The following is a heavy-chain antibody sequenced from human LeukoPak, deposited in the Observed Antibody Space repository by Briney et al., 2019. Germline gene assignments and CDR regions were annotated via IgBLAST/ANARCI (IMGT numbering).Heavy chain of an antibody. D-gene: IGHD1-20*01. V-gene: IGHV3-48*01. CDR3: AKAVGITGTAFGVDY. Sequence: GGSLRLSCAASGFTFSSYSMNWVRQAPGKGLEWVSYISSSSTTIYYADSVKGRFSISRDNSKNTLYLQMNSLRAEDTAVYYCAKAVGITGTAFGVDYWGQGTLVTVSS. J-gene: IGHJ4*02. CDR1: GFTFSSYS. CDR2: ISSSSTTI.